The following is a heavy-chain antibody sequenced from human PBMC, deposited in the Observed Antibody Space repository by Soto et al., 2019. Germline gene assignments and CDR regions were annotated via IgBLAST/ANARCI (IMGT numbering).Heavy chain of an antibody. CDR3: ARGRTSSPTPGDY. CDR2: IYYNGST. V-gene: IGHV4-31*03. Sequence: PSETLSLTCTVSGGSISSGGYYWSWIRQHPGKGLEWIGYIYYNGSTYYNPSLKSRVTISVDTSKNQFSLKLSSVTAADTAVYYCARGRTSSPTPGDYWGQGTLVTVS. D-gene: IGHD2-2*01. J-gene: IGHJ4*02. CDR1: GGSISSGGYY.